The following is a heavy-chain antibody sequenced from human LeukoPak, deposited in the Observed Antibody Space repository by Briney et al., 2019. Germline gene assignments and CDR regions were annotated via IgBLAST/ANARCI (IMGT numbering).Heavy chain of an antibody. J-gene: IGHJ4*02. Sequence: GGSLRLSCAASGFTFSSYGMHWVRQAPGKGLDWVALISSDGSTKYYADSVKGRFTISRDNSKNTLYLQMNRLRPEDAAVYYCAKAPVTTCRGAFCYPFDYWGLGTLVTVSS. D-gene: IGHD2-15*01. V-gene: IGHV3-30*18. CDR3: AKAPVTTCRGAFCYPFDY. CDR2: ISSDGSTK. CDR1: GFTFSSYG.